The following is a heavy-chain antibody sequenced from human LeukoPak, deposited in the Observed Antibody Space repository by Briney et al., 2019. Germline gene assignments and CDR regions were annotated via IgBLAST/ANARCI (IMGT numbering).Heavy chain of an antibody. Sequence: AAVKVSCKASGYTFTSYGISWVRQAPGQGLEWMGWISAYNGNTNYAQKLQGRVTMTTDTSTSTAYMELRSLRSDDTAVYYCARDCSYYGSGSYYDYFDYWGQGTLVTVSS. CDR1: GYTFTSYG. J-gene: IGHJ4*02. V-gene: IGHV1-18*01. D-gene: IGHD3-10*01. CDR2: ISAYNGNT. CDR3: ARDCSYYGSGSYYDYFDY.